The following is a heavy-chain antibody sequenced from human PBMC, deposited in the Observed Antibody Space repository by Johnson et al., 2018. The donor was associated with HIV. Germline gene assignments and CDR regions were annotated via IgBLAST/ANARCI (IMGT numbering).Heavy chain of an antibody. D-gene: IGHD6-6*01. CDR3: AFIEYSSLDAFDI. J-gene: IGHJ3*02. CDR1: GFAFSSYA. Sequence: QVQLVESGGGVVQPGRSLRLSCAASGFAFSSYAMHWVSQAPGKGLEWVAVISYDGSNTYSGDSVRGRFTISRENSKNTLYLKMNSLRAEDTAVYYCAFIEYSSLDAFDIWGQGTMVTVSS. V-gene: IGHV3-30*04. CDR2: ISYDGSNT.